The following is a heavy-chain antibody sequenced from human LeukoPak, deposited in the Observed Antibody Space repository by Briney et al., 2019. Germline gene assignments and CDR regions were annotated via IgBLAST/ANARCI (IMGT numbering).Heavy chain of an antibody. D-gene: IGHD2-15*01. CDR2: IKQDGSEK. V-gene: IGHV3-7*01. CDR3: ARAPRRCSGGSCYSSTFDY. CDR1: GFTFSSYW. Sequence: GGSLRLSCGGSGFTFSSYWMSWVRQAPGKGLEWVANIKQDGSEKYYVDSVKGRFTISRDNAKNSLSLQMNSLRVEDTAVFYCARAPRRCSGGSCYSSTFDYWGQGTLVTVSS. J-gene: IGHJ4*02.